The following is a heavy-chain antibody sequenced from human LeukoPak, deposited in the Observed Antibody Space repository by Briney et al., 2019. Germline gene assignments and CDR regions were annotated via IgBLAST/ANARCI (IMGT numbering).Heavy chain of an antibody. CDR3: ARDGTLGSGWFGYYYGMDV. D-gene: IGHD6-19*01. J-gene: IGHJ6*02. CDR1: GFTFSSYA. V-gene: IGHV3-23*01. CDR2: ISGSGGST. Sequence: GGSLRLSCAASGFTFSSYAMSWVRQAPGKGLEWVSAISGSGGSTYYADSVKGRFTISRDNSKNTLYLQMNSLRAEDTAVYYCARDGTLGSGWFGYYYGMDVWGQGTTVTVSS.